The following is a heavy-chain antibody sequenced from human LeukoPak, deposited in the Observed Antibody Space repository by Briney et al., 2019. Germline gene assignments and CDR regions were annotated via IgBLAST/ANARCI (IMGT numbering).Heavy chain of an antibody. V-gene: IGHV4-61*02. CDR1: GGSISSGSCY. J-gene: IGHJ5*02. Sequence: SETLSLTCTVSGGSISSGSCYWSWIRQPAGKGLEWIGRIYTSGSTNYNTSLKSRVTISVDTSKSQCSLELSWVTAADTAVYYCAKEMATIMGNWFDPWGQGTLVTVSS. CDR3: AKEMATIMGNWFDP. D-gene: IGHD5-24*01. CDR2: IYTSGST.